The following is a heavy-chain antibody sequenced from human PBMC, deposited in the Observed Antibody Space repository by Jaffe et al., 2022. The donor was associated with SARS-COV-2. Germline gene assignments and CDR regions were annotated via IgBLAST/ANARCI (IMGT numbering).Heavy chain of an antibody. CDR3: ARHVSQQWLVDGGANWFDP. CDR2: IYYSGST. D-gene: IGHD6-19*01. CDR1: GGSISSSSYY. J-gene: IGHJ5*02. Sequence: QLQLQESGPGLVKPSETLSLTCTVSGGSISSSSYYWGWIRQPPGKGLEWIGSIYYSGSTYYNPSLKSRVTISVDTSKNQFSLKLSSVTAADTAVYYCARHVSQQWLVDGGANWFDPWGQGTLVTVSS. V-gene: IGHV4-39*01.